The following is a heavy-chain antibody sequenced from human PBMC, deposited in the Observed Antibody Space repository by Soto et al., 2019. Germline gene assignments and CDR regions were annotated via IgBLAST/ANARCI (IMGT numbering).Heavy chain of an antibody. CDR1: GFTFSSYG. D-gene: IGHD6-19*01. CDR2: ISDSGGST. CDR3: GGISVGS. J-gene: IGHJ5*02. V-gene: IGHV3-23*01. Sequence: EVQLLESGGGLVQPGGSLRLSCAASGFTFSSYGLNWVRQAPGKGLEWVSVISDSGGSTYYADSVKGRFTISRDNSKNTLSLQMSGLRAEETAVYYCGGISVGSWGQGTLVTVSS.